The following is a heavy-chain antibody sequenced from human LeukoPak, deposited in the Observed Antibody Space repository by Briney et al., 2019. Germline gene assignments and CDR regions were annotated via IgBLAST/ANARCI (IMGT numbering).Heavy chain of an antibody. D-gene: IGHD6-13*01. V-gene: IGHV3-49*03. Sequence: GGSLRLSCTGSGFTFGVYAMSWFRQAPGKGLEWVGFIRSKAHGGTTEYAASVKGRFTISRENSKSIAYLQMNSLKTGDTAVYFCSREILSEYRRRWYDYFDPWGQGTLVTVSS. J-gene: IGHJ5*02. CDR3: SREILSEYRRRWYDYFDP. CDR2: IRSKAHGGTT. CDR1: GFTFGVYA.